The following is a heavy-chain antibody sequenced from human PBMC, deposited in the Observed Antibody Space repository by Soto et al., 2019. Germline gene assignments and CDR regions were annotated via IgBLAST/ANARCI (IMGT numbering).Heavy chain of an antibody. CDR2: ISAYNGNT. CDR1: GYTFTSYG. D-gene: IGHD5-12*01. V-gene: IGHV1-18*01. CDR3: ERNVEMATAGPFDS. Sequence: QVQLVQSGAEVKKPGASVKVSCKASGYTFTSYGISWVRQAPGQGLEGKGWISAYNGNTNYAQKLQGRVTMTTDTATSTDYLELRSLRSDDTAVYYCERNVEMATAGPFDSWGQGTLVTVSS. J-gene: IGHJ4*02.